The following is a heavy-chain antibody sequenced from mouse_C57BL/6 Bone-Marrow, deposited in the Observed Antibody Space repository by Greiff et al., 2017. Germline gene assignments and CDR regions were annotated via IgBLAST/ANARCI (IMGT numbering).Heavy chain of an antibody. CDR3: TRSCLYYGTNY. CDR2: IDPEDGDT. Sequence: VQLKQSGAELVKPGASVKLSCTASGYNITDYYIHWVKQRTEQGLEWIGRIDPEDGDTKYAPKFQDKATITADTSSNTAYLQLSSLTSEDTAVYYCTRSCLYYGTNYWGQGTTLTVSS. J-gene: IGHJ2*01. CDR1: GYNITDYY. D-gene: IGHD1-1*01. V-gene: IGHV14-2*01.